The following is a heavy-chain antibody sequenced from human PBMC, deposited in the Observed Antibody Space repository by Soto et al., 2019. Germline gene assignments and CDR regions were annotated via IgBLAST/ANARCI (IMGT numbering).Heavy chain of an antibody. Sequence: PSETLSLTCTVSGDSISSNYWSWIRQPPGKGLEWIGYIYYSGNPTYNPSFKSRVTMSVDRSKNQFSLRLSSLTAADTAVYYCAKTSLCLENTVPVWAVGVNGSSDPVS. V-gene: IGHV4-59*08. CDR3: AKTSLCLENTVPVWAV. CDR1: GDSISSNY. J-gene: IGHJ6*03. D-gene: IGHD3-16*01. CDR2: IYYSGNP.